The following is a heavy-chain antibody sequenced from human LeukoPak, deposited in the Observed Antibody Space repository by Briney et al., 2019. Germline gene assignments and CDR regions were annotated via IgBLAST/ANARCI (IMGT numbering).Heavy chain of an antibody. Sequence: PGGSLRLSCAASGFTFSSYWMSWVRQAPGKGLEWVANIKQDGSEKYCVDSVKGRFTISRDNAKNSLYLQMNSLRAEDTAVYYCARDIYSGYAFYFDYWGQGTLVTVSS. CDR2: IKQDGSEK. J-gene: IGHJ4*02. D-gene: IGHD5-12*01. CDR1: GFTFSSYW. CDR3: ARDIYSGYAFYFDY. V-gene: IGHV3-7*01.